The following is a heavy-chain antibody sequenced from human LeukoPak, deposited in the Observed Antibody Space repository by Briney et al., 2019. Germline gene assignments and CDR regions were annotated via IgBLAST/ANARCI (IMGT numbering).Heavy chain of an antibody. V-gene: IGHV3-30*02. CDR1: GFTFSSYG. Sequence: GGSLRLSCAASGFTFSSYGMHWVRQAPGKGLEWVAFIRYDGSNKYYADSVKGRFTISRDNSKNTLYLQMNSLRAEDTAVYYCATIDLGYYGSGSRGANTGFDPWGQGTLVTVSS. D-gene: IGHD3-10*01. CDR2: IRYDGSNK. CDR3: ATIDLGYYGSGSRGANTGFDP. J-gene: IGHJ5*02.